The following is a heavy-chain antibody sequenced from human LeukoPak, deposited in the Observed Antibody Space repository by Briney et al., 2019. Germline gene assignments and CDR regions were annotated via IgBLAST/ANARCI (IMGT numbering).Heavy chain of an antibody. CDR2: ITGSGGTT. V-gene: IGHV3-23*01. CDR3: AKDLSPESNRLSPFDY. D-gene: IGHD3-16*02. CDR1: GFTFSGHA. J-gene: IGHJ4*02. Sequence: PGGSLRLSCAASGFTFSGHAMSWVRQAPGKGLEWVSTITGSGGTTKYADSVKGRFTISRDNSKNTLDLQMNSLRAEDTAIFYCAKDLSPESNRLSPFDYWGQGTLVTVSS.